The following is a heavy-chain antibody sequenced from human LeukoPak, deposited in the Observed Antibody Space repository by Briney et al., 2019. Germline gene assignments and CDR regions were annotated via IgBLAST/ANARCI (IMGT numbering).Heavy chain of an antibody. Sequence: GGSLRLSCAASGFTFSSYGIHWVRRAPGKGLELVSSISSTSGAIYYADSVKGRFTISRDNAKNSLYLQMNSLRDEDTAVYFCARTSLRYFGSGSYSLDVFDIWGQGTMVTVSS. CDR2: ISSTSGAI. D-gene: IGHD3-10*01. CDR3: ARTSLRYFGSGSYSLDVFDI. V-gene: IGHV3-48*02. CDR1: GFTFSSYG. J-gene: IGHJ3*02.